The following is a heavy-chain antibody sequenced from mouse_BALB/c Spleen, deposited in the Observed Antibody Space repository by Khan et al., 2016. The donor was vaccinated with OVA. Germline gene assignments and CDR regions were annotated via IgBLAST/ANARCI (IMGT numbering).Heavy chain of an antibody. CDR2: ISSGSNTI. V-gene: IGHV5-17*02. D-gene: IGHD2-3*01. Sequence: EVELVESGGGLVQPGGSQKLSCAASGFTFSGFGMHWVRQAPEKGLEWVAFISSGSNTIYYADTVKGRFTISRDNPKKTLFLQMTSLRSEDTAMYFCARTGYYYCDYWGQGTTLTVSS. J-gene: IGHJ2*01. CDR3: ARTGYYYCDY. CDR1: GFTFSGFG.